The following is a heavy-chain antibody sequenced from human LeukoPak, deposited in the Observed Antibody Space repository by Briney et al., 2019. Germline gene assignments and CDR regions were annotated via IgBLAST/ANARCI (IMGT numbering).Heavy chain of an antibody. V-gene: IGHV6-1*01. CDR3: ARNLRPDFDY. J-gene: IGHJ4*02. Sequence: SQTLSLTCAISGDSVSSSSSAWSWIRQSPSRGLEWLGRTYYRSKWINDLAESVKSRITINPDTSKNEFSLQLNSVTPEDTAVYYCARNLRPDFDYWGQGTLVTVPS. CDR2: TYYRSKWIN. CDR1: GDSVSSSSSA.